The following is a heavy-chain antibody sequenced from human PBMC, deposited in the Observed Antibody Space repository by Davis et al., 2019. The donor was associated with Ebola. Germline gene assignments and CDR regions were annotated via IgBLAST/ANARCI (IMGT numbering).Heavy chain of an antibody. CDR3: SRDLKQRPPSYYYGMDV. CDR2: ISGIGGST. Sequence: PGGSLRLSCTASGFTFTNYAMNWVRQAPGKGLECVSAISGIGGSTYYADSVKGRFTISRDNSRNSLYLQLDSLKTEDTAVYYCSRDLKQRPPSYYYGMDVWGQGTTVTVSS. V-gene: IGHV3-23*01. J-gene: IGHJ6*02. D-gene: IGHD6-6*01. CDR1: GFTFTNYA.